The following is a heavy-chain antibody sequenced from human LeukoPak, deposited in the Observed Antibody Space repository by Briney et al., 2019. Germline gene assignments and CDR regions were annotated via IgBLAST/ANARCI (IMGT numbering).Heavy chain of an antibody. Sequence: ASVKVSCKASGYTFTGYYMHWVRRAPGQGLEWMGWINPNSGGTNYAQKFQGRVTMTRDTSISTAYMELSRLRSDDTAVYYCARVFTAMSVTYYYDSSGYPQDYWGQGTLVTVSS. D-gene: IGHD3-22*01. CDR1: GYTFTGYY. CDR2: INPNSGGT. J-gene: IGHJ4*02. CDR3: ARVFTAMSVTYYYDSSGYPQDY. V-gene: IGHV1-2*02.